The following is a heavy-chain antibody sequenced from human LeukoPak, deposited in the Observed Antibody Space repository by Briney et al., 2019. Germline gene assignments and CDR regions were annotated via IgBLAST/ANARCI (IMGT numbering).Heavy chain of an antibody. D-gene: IGHD3-3*01. V-gene: IGHV3-30-3*01. CDR2: ISYDGDNK. Sequence: GKSLRLSCAASGFTFTYYAVHWVRQAPGKGLEWVAVISYDGDNKYYADSVKGRFTISRDNSKNTLYLQMNSLRAEDTAVYYCARERAFGVEWLAQDYYYYGMDVWGQGTTVTVSS. CDR1: GFTFTYYA. J-gene: IGHJ6*02. CDR3: ARERAFGVEWLAQDYYYYGMDV.